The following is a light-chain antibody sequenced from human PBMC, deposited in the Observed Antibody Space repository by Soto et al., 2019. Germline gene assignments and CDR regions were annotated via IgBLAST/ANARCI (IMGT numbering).Light chain of an antibody. V-gene: IGKV3-15*01. CDR3: QQYNNWPPFT. J-gene: IGKJ3*01. CDR1: QSVSSN. CDR2: GAS. Sequence: EIVMTQSPATLSVSPGERATLSCRASQSVSSNLAWYQQKPGQAPRLLIYGASTRATGIPARFSGSGSGTKYPLTISSLQSEDFAVYYCQQYNNWPPFTFGPGTKVDIK.